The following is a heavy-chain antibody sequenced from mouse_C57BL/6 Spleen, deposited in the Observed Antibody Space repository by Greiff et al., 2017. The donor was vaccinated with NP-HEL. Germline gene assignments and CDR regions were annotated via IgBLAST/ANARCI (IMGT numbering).Heavy chain of an antibody. CDR1: GYTFTSYW. CDR3: ARGHYYGSTLDY. CDR2: IHPNSGST. J-gene: IGHJ2*01. V-gene: IGHV1-64*01. Sequence: QVQLKQPGAELVKPGASVKLSCKASGYTFTSYWMHWVKQRPGQGLEWIGMIHPNSGSTNYNEKFKSKATLTVDKSSSTAYMQLSSLTSEDSAVYYCARGHYYGSTLDYWGQGTTLTVSS. D-gene: IGHD1-1*01.